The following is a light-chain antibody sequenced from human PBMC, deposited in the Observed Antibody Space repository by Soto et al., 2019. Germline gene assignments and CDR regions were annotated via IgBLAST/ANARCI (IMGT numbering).Light chain of an antibody. CDR1: GSDIATFNY. CDR2: QVT. V-gene: IGLV2-14*01. J-gene: IGLJ1*01. CDR3: NSYSSTSFYV. Sequence: QSALAQPASVSGSPGQSITISCTGSGSDIATFNYVSWYQQYPGKAPKLLIYQVTSRASGVSHRFSGSKSGNTAALTISGLRPEDEAEYYCNSYSSTSFYVFGTGTKVTVL.